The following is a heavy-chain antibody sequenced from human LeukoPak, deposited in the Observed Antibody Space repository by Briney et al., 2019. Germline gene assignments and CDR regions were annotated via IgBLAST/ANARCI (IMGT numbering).Heavy chain of an antibody. CDR2: IDKDGSEK. Sequence: QSGGSLRLSCTVSGFTFSNYWMRWVRQAPGKGLEWVASIDKDGSEKRYVDSAKGRFTISRDNTKNSVYLQMTSLGAEDTAVYYCATYTQSFGAPGTDYWAQGTLVTVSS. J-gene: IGHJ4*02. D-gene: IGHD3-10*01. CDR1: GFTFSNYW. V-gene: IGHV3-7*01. CDR3: ATYTQSFGAPGTDY.